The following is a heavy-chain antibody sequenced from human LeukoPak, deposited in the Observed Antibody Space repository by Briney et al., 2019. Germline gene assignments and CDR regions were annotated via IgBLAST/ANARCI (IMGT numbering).Heavy chain of an antibody. Sequence: GGSLRLSCAASGFTFSSYGMHWVRQAPGKGLEWVAVIWYDGSNKYYADSVKGRFTISRDNSKNTLYLQMNSLRAEGTAVYYCARDPYYYDSSGYYLDYWGQGTLVTVSS. V-gene: IGHV3-33*01. CDR1: GFTFSSYG. CDR3: ARDPYYYDSSGYYLDY. CDR2: IWYDGSNK. J-gene: IGHJ4*02. D-gene: IGHD3-22*01.